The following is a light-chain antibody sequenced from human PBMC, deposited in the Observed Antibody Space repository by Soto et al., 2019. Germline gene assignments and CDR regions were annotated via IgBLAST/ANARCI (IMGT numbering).Light chain of an antibody. J-gene: IGKJ3*01. V-gene: IGKV3-20*01. CDR1: QTVSNFY. CDR3: QQYGTSPFT. Sequence: GLTRSPGTLSLSPGERATLSCRASQTVSNFYLAWYQQKPGQAPRLLIYGASSRATGIPDRFSGSASGTDFTLTISRLEPEDFAVYYCQQYGTSPFTFGPGTKVDI. CDR2: GAS.